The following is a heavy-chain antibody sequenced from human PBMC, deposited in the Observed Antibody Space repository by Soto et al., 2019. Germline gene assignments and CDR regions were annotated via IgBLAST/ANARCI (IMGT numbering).Heavy chain of an antibody. V-gene: IGHV1-18*01. D-gene: IGHD2-15*01. J-gene: IGHJ3*02. CDR1: GCTFTSYG. CDR2: ISAYNGNT. CDR3: ARDAVVVVAATQAFET. Sequence: ASVKVSCKASGCTFTSYGISWVRQAPGQGLEWMGWISAYNGNTNYAQKLQGRVTMTTDTPTSTAYMELRSLRSDDTAVYYCARDAVVVVAATQAFETWGKGTMSTV.